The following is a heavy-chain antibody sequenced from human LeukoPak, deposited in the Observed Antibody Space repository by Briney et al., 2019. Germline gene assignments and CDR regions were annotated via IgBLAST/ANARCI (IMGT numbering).Heavy chain of an antibody. CDR2: IIPIFGTA. J-gene: IGHJ6*04. CDR3: ARDIEHGDV. V-gene: IGHV1-69*13. CDR1: GYTFTSYD. Sequence: SVKVSCKASGYTFTSYDINWVRQATGQGLEWMGGIIPIFGTANYTQKFQGRVTITADESTSTAYMELSSLRSEDTAVYYCARDIEHGDVWGKGTTVTVSS. D-gene: IGHD1/OR15-1a*01.